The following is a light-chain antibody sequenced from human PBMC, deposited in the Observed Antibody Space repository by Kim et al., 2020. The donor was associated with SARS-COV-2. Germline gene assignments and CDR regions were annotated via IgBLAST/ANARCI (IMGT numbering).Light chain of an antibody. J-gene: IGLJ2*01. CDR3: QSYDSSLSAVV. CDR2: GNS. CDR1: SSNSGAGYD. Sequence: QRVTTSRTGGSSNSGAGYDVHWYQQLPGTAPKLLIYGNSNRPSGVPDRFSGSKSGTSASLAITGLQAEDEADYYCQSYDSSLSAVVFGGGTQLTVL. V-gene: IGLV1-40*01.